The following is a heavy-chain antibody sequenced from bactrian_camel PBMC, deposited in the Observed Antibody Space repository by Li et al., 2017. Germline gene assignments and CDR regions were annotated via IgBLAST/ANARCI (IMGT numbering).Heavy chain of an antibody. CDR1: GYGYSSYC. CDR3: AYVRAPAEGRCAYYEYRYYSQ. J-gene: IGHJ4*01. Sequence: HVQLVESGGGSVQSGGSLRLSCAASGYGYSSYCMGWFRQTPEKERERVAVIASDGDTNITFSVKGRFTISQDKAKNTLDLQMNNLKPEDTAMYYCAYVRAPAEGRCAYYEYRYYSQWGQGTQVTVS. CDR2: IASDGDT. V-gene: IGHV3S53*01. D-gene: IGHD1*01.